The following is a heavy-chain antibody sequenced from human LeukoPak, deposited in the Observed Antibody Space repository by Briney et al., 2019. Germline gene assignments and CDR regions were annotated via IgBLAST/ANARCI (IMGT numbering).Heavy chain of an antibody. V-gene: IGHV4-34*01. CDR1: GGCFSGNY. Sequence: SETLSLTCAVYGGCFSGNYWSWIRQPPGKGLEWIGEINHSGSTNYNPSLKSRVTISVDTSKNQFSLKLSSVTAADTAVCYCARGPYFDYWGQGTLVTVSS. CDR3: ARGPYFDY. CDR2: INHSGST. J-gene: IGHJ4*02.